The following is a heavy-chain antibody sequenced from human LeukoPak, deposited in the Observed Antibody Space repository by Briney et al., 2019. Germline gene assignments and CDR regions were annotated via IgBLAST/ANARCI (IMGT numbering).Heavy chain of an antibody. Sequence: PGGSLSLSCAASGFTFTSHWMHWVRQAPGKGLVWVSHINSDGSSTSYADSVKGRFTISRDNAKNTLYLQMNSLRAEDTAVYYCARGGYYSSGSYYYWGQGTLVTVSS. CDR3: ARGGYYSSGSYYY. CDR2: INSDGSST. J-gene: IGHJ4*02. D-gene: IGHD3-10*01. V-gene: IGHV3-74*01. CDR1: GFTFTSHW.